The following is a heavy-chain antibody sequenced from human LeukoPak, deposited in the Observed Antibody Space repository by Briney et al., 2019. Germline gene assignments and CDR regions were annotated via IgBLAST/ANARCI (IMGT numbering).Heavy chain of an antibody. J-gene: IGHJ3*02. CDR2: ISGSGGST. Sequence: GGSLRLSCAASGFTFSSYAMSWVRQAPGKGLEWVSAISGSGGSTYYADSVKGRFTISRDNSKTTLYLQMNSLRAEDTAVYYCAKCGSGSLDRDAFDIWGQGTMVTVSS. D-gene: IGHD3-10*01. CDR1: GFTFSSYA. V-gene: IGHV3-23*01. CDR3: AKCGSGSLDRDAFDI.